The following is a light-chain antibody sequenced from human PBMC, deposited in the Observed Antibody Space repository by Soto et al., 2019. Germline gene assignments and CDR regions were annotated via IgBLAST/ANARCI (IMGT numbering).Light chain of an antibody. CDR2: EVT. CDR3: SSHTGGSTRV. J-gene: IGLJ1*01. Sequence: QSALTQPASVSGSPGQSIAISCTGTFSDVGGYDYVSWYQQHPDKAPKLMIYEVTKRPSGVSNRFSGSKSGNTASLTISGLQPEYEAYYYCSSHTGGSTRVFGSGTKVTVL. CDR1: FSDVGGYDY. V-gene: IGLV2-14*01.